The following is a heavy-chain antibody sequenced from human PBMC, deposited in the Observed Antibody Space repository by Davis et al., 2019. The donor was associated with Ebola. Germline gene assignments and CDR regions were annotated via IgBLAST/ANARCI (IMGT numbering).Heavy chain of an antibody. V-gene: IGHV4-59*01. Sequence: PSETLSLTCTVSNGVLSNYCWNWIRQPPGKGLEWIGCVQYSGSAKYSPSLKSRVSISVDTAKNQFSLRLSAVTAADTAVYYCARDSWDVDRKSDDAFDIWGQGTLVTVSS. CDR3: ARDSWDVDRKSDDAFDI. J-gene: IGHJ3*02. CDR2: VQYSGSA. CDR1: NGVLSNYC. D-gene: IGHD5-12*01.